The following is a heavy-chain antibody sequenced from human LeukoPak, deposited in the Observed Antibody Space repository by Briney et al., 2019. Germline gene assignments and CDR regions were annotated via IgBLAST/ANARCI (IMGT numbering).Heavy chain of an antibody. J-gene: IGHJ5*02. CDR1: RFIFGGYA. Sequence: PGGSLRLSCVASRFIFGGYAISWVRQAPGKGLEWVSGIRTSGETFYAESVKGRFAISRDIPKNTVYLQMNSLRAEDSAVYYCATLSYDAWTGVNWFDPWGQGTLVTVSS. CDR2: IRTSGET. CDR3: ATLSYDAWTGVNWFDP. V-gene: IGHV3-23*01. D-gene: IGHD3/OR15-3a*01.